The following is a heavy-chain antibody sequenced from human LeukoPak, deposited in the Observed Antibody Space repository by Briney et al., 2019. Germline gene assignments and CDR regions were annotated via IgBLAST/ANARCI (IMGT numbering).Heavy chain of an antibody. D-gene: IGHD1-26*01. CDR1: GYTFTSYY. V-gene: IGHV1-46*01. CDR2: INPSGGST. CDR3: AREGTPTVGATVYYYYGMDV. Sequence: ASVKVSCKASGYTFTSYYMHWVRQAPGQGLEWMGIINPSGGSTGYAQKFQGRVTMTRDTSTSTVYMELSSLRSEDTAVYYCAREGTPTVGATVYYYYGMDVWGQGTTVTVSS. J-gene: IGHJ6*02.